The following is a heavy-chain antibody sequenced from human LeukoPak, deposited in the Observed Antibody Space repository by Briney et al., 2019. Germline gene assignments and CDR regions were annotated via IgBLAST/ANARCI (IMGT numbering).Heavy chain of an antibody. CDR2: ISYDGTSK. Sequence: GGSLRLSCVASGLSFSSYDMTWVSQAPGKGLEWVAVISYDGTSKYYADSVKGRFTISRDNSKKTLYLQMSSLRVEDTAVFYCATSTYDSVWGFGASLDYWGQGTLVSVSA. J-gene: IGHJ4*02. CDR3: ATSTYDSVWGFGASLDY. CDR1: GLSFSSYD. V-gene: IGHV3-30-3*01. D-gene: IGHD3-22*01.